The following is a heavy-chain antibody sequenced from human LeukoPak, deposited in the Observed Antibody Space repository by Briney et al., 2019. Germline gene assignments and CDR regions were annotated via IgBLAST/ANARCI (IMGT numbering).Heavy chain of an antibody. Sequence: SVKVSCKASGGTFSSYAISWVRQAPGQGLEWMGGIIPIFGTANYAQKFQGRVTITADKSTSTAYMELSSLRSEDTAVYYCARDQGGYSSSWRDNWFDPWGQGTLVTVSS. CDR3: ARDQGGYSSSWRDNWFDP. D-gene: IGHD6-13*01. CDR1: GGTFSSYA. V-gene: IGHV1-69*06. CDR2: IIPIFGTA. J-gene: IGHJ5*02.